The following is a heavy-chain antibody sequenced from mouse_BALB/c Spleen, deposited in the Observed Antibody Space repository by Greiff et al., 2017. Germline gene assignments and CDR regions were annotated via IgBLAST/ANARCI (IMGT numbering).Heavy chain of an antibody. D-gene: IGHD2-14*01. CDR2: IYPGNGDT. V-gene: IGHV1-12*01. J-gene: IGHJ2*01. CDR1: GYTFTSYN. CDR3: ARGRYDGVDD. Sequence: LQQPGAELVKPGASVKMSCKASGYTFTSYNMHWVKQTPGQGLEWIGAIYPGNGDTSYNQKFKGKATLTADKSSSTAYMQLSSLTSEDSAVYYCARGRYDGVDDWGQGTTLTVSS.